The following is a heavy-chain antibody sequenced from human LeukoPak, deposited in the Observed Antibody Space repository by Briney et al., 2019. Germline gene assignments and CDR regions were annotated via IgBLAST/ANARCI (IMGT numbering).Heavy chain of an antibody. CDR1: GFTFSDYY. V-gene: IGHV3-11*01. Sequence: PGGSLRLSCAASGFTFSDYYMSWIRQAPGKGLEWVSYISSSGSTIYYADSVKGRFTISRDNAKNTLYLQMNSLRAEDTAIYYCAGYCSSTSSYRTFDYWGQGTLVTVSS. CDR3: AGYCSSTSSYRTFDY. CDR2: ISSSGSTI. D-gene: IGHD2-2*02. J-gene: IGHJ4*02.